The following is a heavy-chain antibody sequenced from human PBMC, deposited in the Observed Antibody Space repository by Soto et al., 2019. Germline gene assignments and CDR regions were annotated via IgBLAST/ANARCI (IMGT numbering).Heavy chain of an antibody. CDR3: AKGGFWSDQTYYYYMDV. Sequence: GGSLRLSCAASGFTVSTKYMSWVRQAPGKGLEWVAVISYDGSNKYYADSVKGRFTISRDNSKNTLYLQMNSLRAEDTAVYYCAKGGFWSDQTYYYYMDVWGKGTTVTVSS. D-gene: IGHD3-3*01. CDR2: ISYDGSNK. J-gene: IGHJ6*03. CDR1: GFTVSTKY. V-gene: IGHV3-30*18.